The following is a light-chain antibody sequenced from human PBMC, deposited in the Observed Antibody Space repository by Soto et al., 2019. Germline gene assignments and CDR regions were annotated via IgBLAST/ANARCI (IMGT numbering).Light chain of an antibody. CDR3: QQYGSSPLT. CDR2: GAS. J-gene: IGKJ4*01. CDR1: QSVSGSY. V-gene: IGKV3-20*01. Sequence: EIVLTQSPGTLSLSPGERATLSCRASQSVSGSYLAWYQQKPGQAPRLLIYGASSRATGIPDRFSGSGSGKDFTLTIIRLEPEDFAVYYCQQYGSSPLTFGGGTKVDIK.